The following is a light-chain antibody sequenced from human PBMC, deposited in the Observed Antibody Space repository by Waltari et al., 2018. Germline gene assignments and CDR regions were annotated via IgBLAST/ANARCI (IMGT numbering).Light chain of an antibody. Sequence: DIVMTQSPDSLAVSLGERATIHCKSSQSVLYSSDNKNYLVWYQQKPGKPPKVLIYWASTRESGVPDRFSGSGSGTDFTLTISSLQAEDVAVYYCQQCYDVPITFGQGTRLEIK. CDR2: WAS. CDR3: QQCYDVPIT. CDR1: QSVLYSSDNKNY. V-gene: IGKV4-1*01. J-gene: IGKJ5*01.